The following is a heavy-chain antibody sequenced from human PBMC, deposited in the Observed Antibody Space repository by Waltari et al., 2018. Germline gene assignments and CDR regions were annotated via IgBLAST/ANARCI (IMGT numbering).Heavy chain of an antibody. V-gene: IGHV1-69*01. Sequence: QVQLVQSGAEVTKPGSSVKVSCKTSGGTFSSYTISWVRQAPGQGLEWMGGIITIFNTANYAQKLQGRLTITADESTSTAYMELSSLRSEDTAVYYCARDQDYYDSSGYYNWFDPWGQGTLVTVSS. CDR1: GGTFSSYT. CDR3: ARDQDYYDSSGYYNWFDP. D-gene: IGHD3-22*01. CDR2: IITIFNTA. J-gene: IGHJ5*02.